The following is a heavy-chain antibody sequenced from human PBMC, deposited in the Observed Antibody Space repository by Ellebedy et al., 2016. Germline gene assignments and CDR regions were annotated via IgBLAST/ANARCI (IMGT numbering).Heavy chain of an antibody. Sequence: ASVKVSCXVFGYTLSELSMHWVRQAPGKGLEWMGGFDPQEGEIIYAQKFQGRVTMTEDTSTDTAYMELSSLRSEDTAFYYCATDHEGLDLFDYWGQGTLVTVSS. J-gene: IGHJ4*02. CDR1: GYTLSELS. V-gene: IGHV1-24*01. D-gene: IGHD6-19*01. CDR2: FDPQEGEI. CDR3: ATDHEGLDLFDY.